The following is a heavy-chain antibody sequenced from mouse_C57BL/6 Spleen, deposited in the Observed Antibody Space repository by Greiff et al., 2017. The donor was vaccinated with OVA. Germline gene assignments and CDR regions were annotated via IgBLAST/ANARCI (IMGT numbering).Heavy chain of an antibody. J-gene: IGHJ2*01. D-gene: IGHD2-4*01. Sequence: VQLQQSGAELLRPGASVTLSCKASGYTFTDYEMHWVKQTPVHGLEWIGAIDPETGGTAYNQKFKGKAILTADKSSSTAYMELRSLTSEDSAVYYCTRKGDYPYYFDYWGQGTTLTVSS. CDR1: GYTFTDYE. CDR2: IDPETGGT. CDR3: TRKGDYPYYFDY. V-gene: IGHV1-15*01.